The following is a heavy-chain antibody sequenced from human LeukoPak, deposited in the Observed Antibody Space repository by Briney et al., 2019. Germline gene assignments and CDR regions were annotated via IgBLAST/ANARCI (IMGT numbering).Heavy chain of an antibody. CDR2: IKQDGSEK. CDR3: AREGNDFWSGYYGGLFDY. CDR1: GFTFSSYW. J-gene: IGHJ4*02. V-gene: IGHV3-7*01. D-gene: IGHD3-3*01. Sequence: PVGSLRLSCAASGFTFSSYWMSWVRQAPGKGLEWVANIKQDGSEKYYVDSVKGRFTISRDNAKNSLYLQMNSLRAEDTAVYYCAREGNDFWSGYYGGLFDYWGQGTLVTVSS.